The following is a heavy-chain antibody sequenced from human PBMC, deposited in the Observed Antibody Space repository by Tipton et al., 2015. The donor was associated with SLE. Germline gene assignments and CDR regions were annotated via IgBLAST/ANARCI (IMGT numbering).Heavy chain of an antibody. CDR1: GGSFSGYF. CDR3: ARDARSSGLDAFDV. Sequence: TLSLTCAVYGGSFSGYFWNWIRQPPGKGLEWIGEINHSGSTNYNPSLKSRVTISVDTSKNQFSLKLNSVTAADTAVYYCARDARSSGLDAFDVWGQGTMVTVSS. CDR2: INHSGST. J-gene: IGHJ3*01. D-gene: IGHD3-22*01. V-gene: IGHV4-34*01.